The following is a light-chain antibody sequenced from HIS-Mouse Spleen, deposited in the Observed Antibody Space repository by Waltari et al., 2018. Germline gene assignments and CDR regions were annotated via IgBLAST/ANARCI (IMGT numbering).Light chain of an antibody. CDR2: DVS. CDR1: SSDFGGYNY. Sequence: QSALTQPRSVSGSPGQSVTISCTRTSSDFGGYNYVSWYQQHPGKAPKLMIYDVSKRPSGVPDRFSGSKSGNTASLTISGLQAEDEADYYCCSYAGSYFGGGTKLTVL. J-gene: IGLJ2*01. CDR3: CSYAGSY. V-gene: IGLV2-11*01.